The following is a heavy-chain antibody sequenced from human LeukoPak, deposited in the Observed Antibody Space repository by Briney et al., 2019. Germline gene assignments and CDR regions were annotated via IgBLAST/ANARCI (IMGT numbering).Heavy chain of an antibody. CDR1: GFTFSSYE. CDR3: ARAGVNSVYYFDY. CDR2: ISSSGSTI. Sequence: AGGSLRLSCAASGFTFSSYEMNWVRQAPGKGLEWVSYISSSGSTIYYADSVKGRFTISRDNAKNSLYLQMNSLRAEDTAVYYCARAGVNSVYYFDYWGQGTLVTVSS. V-gene: IGHV3-48*03. J-gene: IGHJ4*02. D-gene: IGHD5/OR15-5a*01.